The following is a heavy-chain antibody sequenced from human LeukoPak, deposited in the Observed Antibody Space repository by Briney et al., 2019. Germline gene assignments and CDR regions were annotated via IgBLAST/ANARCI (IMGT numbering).Heavy chain of an antibody. CDR2: MNPNSGNT. D-gene: IGHD3-3*01. J-gene: IGHJ4*02. CDR1: GGTFSSYA. Sequence: ASVKVSCKASGGTFSSYAINWVRQATGQGLEWMGWMNPNSGNTGYAQKFQGRVTMTRNTSISTAYMELSSLRSEDTAVYYCARGRFWSGYYLRFGYWGQGTLVTVSS. CDR3: ARGRFWSGYYLRFGY. V-gene: IGHV1-8*02.